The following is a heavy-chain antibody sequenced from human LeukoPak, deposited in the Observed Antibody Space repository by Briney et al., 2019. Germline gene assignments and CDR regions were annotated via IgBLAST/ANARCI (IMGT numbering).Heavy chain of an antibody. CDR2: ISAYNGNT. D-gene: IGHD2-2*02. Sequence: GASVKVSCKASGYTFTSYGISWVRQAPEQGLEWMGWISAYNGNTNYAQKLQGRVTMTTDTSTSTAYMELRSLRSDDTAVYYCARSYLDIVVVPAAIAAADDAFDIWGQGTMVTVSS. V-gene: IGHV1-18*01. J-gene: IGHJ3*02. CDR3: ARSYLDIVVVPAAIAAADDAFDI. CDR1: GYTFTSYG.